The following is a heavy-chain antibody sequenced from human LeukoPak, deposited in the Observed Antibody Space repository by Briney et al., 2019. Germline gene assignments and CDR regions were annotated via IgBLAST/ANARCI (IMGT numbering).Heavy chain of an antibody. CDR1: GYNFTSYW. CDR2: IDPSDSYT. Sequence: KTGESLKISCKGFGYNFTSYWISWVRQMPGKGLEWMGRIDPSDSYTNYSPSFQGHVTISADKSISTAYLQWSSLKASDTAMYYCARSVDYYDSSGTDYWGQGTLVTVSS. V-gene: IGHV5-10-1*01. D-gene: IGHD3-22*01. CDR3: ARSVDYYDSSGTDY. J-gene: IGHJ4*02.